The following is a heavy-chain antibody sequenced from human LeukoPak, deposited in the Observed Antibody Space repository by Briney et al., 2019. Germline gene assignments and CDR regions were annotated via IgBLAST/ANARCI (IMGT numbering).Heavy chain of an antibody. V-gene: IGHV4-38-2*02. J-gene: IGHJ4*02. CDR2: IYHSGST. Sequence: SETLSLTCAVSGYSISSGYYWGWIRQPPGKGLEWIGSIYHSGSTYYNPSLKSRVTISVDTSKNQFSLKLSSVTAADTAVYYCARDIVVVPAAMSFDYWGQGTLVTVSS. CDR1: GYSISSGYY. D-gene: IGHD2-2*01. CDR3: ARDIVVVPAAMSFDY.